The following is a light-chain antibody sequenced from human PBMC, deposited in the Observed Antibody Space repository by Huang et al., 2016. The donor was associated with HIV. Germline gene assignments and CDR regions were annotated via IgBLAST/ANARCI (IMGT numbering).Light chain of an antibody. CDR3: QQYQSIPWT. CDR2: ATS. Sequence: DIQMTQSPSSLSASVGDEVTITCRASQGIGNSLAWYQQKPEKPPRLLLYATSSLESGVPSSFSGSGSGTHYTLTITTLQPEDIASYYYQQYQSIPWTFGQGTKVEIK. V-gene: IGKV1-NL1*01. CDR1: QGIGNS. J-gene: IGKJ1*01.